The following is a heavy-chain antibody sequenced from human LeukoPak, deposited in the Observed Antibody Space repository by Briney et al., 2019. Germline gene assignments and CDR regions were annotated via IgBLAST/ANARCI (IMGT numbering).Heavy chain of an antibody. D-gene: IGHD3-3*01. V-gene: IGHV3-21*01. CDR2: ISSSSTYI. Sequence: PGGSLRLSCAASGFTFSSYSMNWVRQAPGKGLEWVSSISSSSTYIYYADSVKGRFIISRDNAKNSLYLQMNSLRAEDTAVYYCARPHPRTVFGVFSYYYGMDVWGQGTTVTVFS. CDR1: GFTFSSYS. CDR3: ARPHPRTVFGVFSYYYGMDV. J-gene: IGHJ6*02.